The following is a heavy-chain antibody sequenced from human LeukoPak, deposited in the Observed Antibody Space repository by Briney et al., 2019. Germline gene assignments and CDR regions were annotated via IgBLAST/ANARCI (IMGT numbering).Heavy chain of an antibody. D-gene: IGHD3-9*01. CDR1: GDSFTSYW. Sequence: GESLKISCKGSGDSFTSYWIIWVRQMPGKGLEWMGKINLYDSYTKYSPSFQGHVTISADKSVSIAYLQWRNLEASDTAMYYCARLTNNCFDPWGQGTLVTVSS. V-gene: IGHV5-10-1*01. CDR3: ARLTNNCFDP. J-gene: IGHJ5*02. CDR2: INLYDSYT.